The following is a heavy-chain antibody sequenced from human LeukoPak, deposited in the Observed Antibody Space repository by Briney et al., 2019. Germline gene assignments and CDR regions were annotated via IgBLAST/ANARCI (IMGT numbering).Heavy chain of an antibody. Sequence: SETLSLTCTVSGGSISSYYWSWIRQPPGKGLEWIAYIFQSGDTRYNPSLKSRLAISLDTSKDQVSVTLNSVTAADTAIYYCARHPLRGGFDTWGQGVLVTVSS. V-gene: IGHV4-59*08. J-gene: IGHJ4*02. CDR2: IFQSGDT. D-gene: IGHD5-12*01. CDR1: GGSISSYY. CDR3: ARHPLRGGFDT.